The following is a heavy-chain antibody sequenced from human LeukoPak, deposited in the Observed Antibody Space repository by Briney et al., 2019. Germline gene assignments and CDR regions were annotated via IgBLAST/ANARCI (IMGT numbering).Heavy chain of an antibody. CDR3: ARDRFGYNWFDP. Sequence: SETLSLTCTVSGGSISSYYWSWIRQPAGKGLEWIGYIYYSGSTNYNPSLKSRVTISVDTSKNQFSLKLSSVTAADTAVYYCARDRFGYNWFDPWGQGTLVTVSS. CDR1: GGSISSYY. D-gene: IGHD3-10*01. CDR2: IYYSGST. V-gene: IGHV4-59*01. J-gene: IGHJ5*02.